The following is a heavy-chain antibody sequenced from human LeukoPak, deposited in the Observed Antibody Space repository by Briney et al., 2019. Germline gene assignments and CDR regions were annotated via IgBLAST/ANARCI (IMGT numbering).Heavy chain of an antibody. CDR2: ISGSGDNT. CDR1: GFTFDNNV. Sequence: GGSLRLSCAASGFTFDNNVMSWVRQAPGKGLEWVSLISGSGDNTNYADSVKGRFTISRDNSKNTLYLQMNSLRAEDTAVYYCARAPIRTEYFQHWGQGTLVTVSS. CDR3: ARAPIRTEYFQH. J-gene: IGHJ1*01. V-gene: IGHV3-23*01.